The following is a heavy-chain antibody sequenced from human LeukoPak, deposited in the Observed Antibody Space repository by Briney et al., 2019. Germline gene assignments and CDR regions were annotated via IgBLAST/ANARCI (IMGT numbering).Heavy chain of an antibody. CDR2: IYHSGTT. D-gene: IGHD5-24*01. Sequence: PSETLSLTCAVSGYSVISAYYWGWIRQSPGKGLEWIGSIYHSGTTHYNPALKSRVTISVDMSKNQFSLKLSSVTAADTAVYYCAEEIGNRLGMDFWGKGTTVTVSS. CDR3: AEEIGNRLGMDF. CDR1: GYSVISAYY. V-gene: IGHV4-38-2*01. J-gene: IGHJ6*04.